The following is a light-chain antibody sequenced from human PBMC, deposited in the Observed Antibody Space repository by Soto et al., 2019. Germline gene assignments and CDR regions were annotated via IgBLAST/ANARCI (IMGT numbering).Light chain of an antibody. J-gene: IGKJ1*01. CDR2: GAS. Sequence: EIVMTQSPATLSVSPGERATLSCRASQSVSSNLAWYQQKPGQAPRLLIYGASTRATGIPARFSGSGSGTDSTLTISSLQSEDFAVYYCQQYNNWPSWTFGQGTKVDIK. CDR3: QQYNNWPSWT. CDR1: QSVSSN. V-gene: IGKV3-15*01.